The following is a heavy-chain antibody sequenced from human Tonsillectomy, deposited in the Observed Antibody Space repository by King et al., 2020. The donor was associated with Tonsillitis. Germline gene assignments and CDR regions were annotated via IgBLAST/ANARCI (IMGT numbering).Heavy chain of an antibody. CDR2: ISYDGSNK. D-gene: IGHD4-17*01. J-gene: IGHJ4*02. CDR3: AKTAHCYGDYRLLD. CDR1: GFTFSSFG. Sequence: QLVQSGGGVVQPGRSLRLSCTASGFTFSSFGVHWVRQAPGKGLEWVAVISYDGSNKNYAGSVKGRFTISRDNSKTTLYLQMNSLRAEDTAVYYCAKTAHCYGDYRLLDWGQGNLDTVSS. V-gene: IGHV3-30*18.